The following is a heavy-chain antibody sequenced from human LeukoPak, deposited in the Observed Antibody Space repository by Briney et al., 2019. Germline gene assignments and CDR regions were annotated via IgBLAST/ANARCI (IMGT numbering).Heavy chain of an antibody. CDR2: IKQDGSEK. Sequence: GGSLRLSCAASGFTFSNYWMSWVRQAPGKGLEWVANIKQDGSEKYYVDSVKGRFTISRDNAKNSLYLQMNSLRAEDTAVYYCARGPPNWGYDYWGPGTLVTVSS. CDR1: GFTFSNYW. D-gene: IGHD7-27*01. CDR3: ARGPPNWGYDY. V-gene: IGHV3-7*03. J-gene: IGHJ4*02.